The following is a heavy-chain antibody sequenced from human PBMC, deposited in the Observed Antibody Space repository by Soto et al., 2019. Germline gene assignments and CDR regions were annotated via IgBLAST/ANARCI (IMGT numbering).Heavy chain of an antibody. CDR3: ARGQQLGLRHYYGMDV. CDR1: GGSFSGYY. Sequence: SETLSLTCAVYGGSFSGYYWSWIRQPPGKGLEWIGEINHSGSTNYNPSLKSRVTISVDTSKNQFSLKLSSVTAADTAVYYCARGQQLGLRHYYGMDVCGQGTTVTVSS. V-gene: IGHV4-34*01. J-gene: IGHJ6*02. D-gene: IGHD6-6*01. CDR2: INHSGST.